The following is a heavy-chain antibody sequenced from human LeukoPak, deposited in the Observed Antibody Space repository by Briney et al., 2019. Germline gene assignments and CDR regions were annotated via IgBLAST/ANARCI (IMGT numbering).Heavy chain of an antibody. Sequence: PSETLSLTCTVSGDSISGYYWSWIRQPPGKGLEWIGYIYYTGSTNYNPSLKSQVTISVDTSKNQFSLKLSSVTAADTAVYYCARDRCGRTSCYPGAFDIWGQGTMVTVSS. CDR3: ARDRCGRTSCYPGAFDI. CDR2: IYYTGST. D-gene: IGHD2-2*01. CDR1: GDSISGYY. V-gene: IGHV4-59*01. J-gene: IGHJ3*02.